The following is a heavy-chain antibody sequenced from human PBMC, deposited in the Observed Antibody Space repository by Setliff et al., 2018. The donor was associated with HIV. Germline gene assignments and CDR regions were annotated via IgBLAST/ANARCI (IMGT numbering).Heavy chain of an antibody. CDR3: ARSPSRITMVRGVIGYYYYGMDV. CDR2: IGTAGDT. V-gene: IGHV3-13*03. CDR1: GFTSSSYD. Sequence: GGSLRLSCAACGFTSSSYDMHWVRQATGKGLEWVSAIGTAGDTYYPGSVKGQFTISRENAKNSLYLQMNSLRAGDTAVYYCARSPSRITMVRGVIGYYYYGMDVWGQGTTVTVSS. D-gene: IGHD3-10*01. J-gene: IGHJ6*02.